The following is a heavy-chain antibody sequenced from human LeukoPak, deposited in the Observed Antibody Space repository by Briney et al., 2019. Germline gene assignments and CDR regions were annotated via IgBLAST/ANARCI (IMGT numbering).Heavy chain of an antibody. Sequence: GESLKISCKGSGYSFTSYWIGWVRQMPGKGLEWMGIIYPDDSDTKYSPSFQGQVTISADKSISTAYLQWSSLKASDTAMYYCARLAFCTNAVCFSNYYYSMDVWGRGTAVTVSS. CDR3: ARLAFCTNAVCFSNYYYSMDV. D-gene: IGHD2-8*01. CDR2: IYPDDSDT. CDR1: GYSFTSYW. V-gene: IGHV5-51*01. J-gene: IGHJ6*03.